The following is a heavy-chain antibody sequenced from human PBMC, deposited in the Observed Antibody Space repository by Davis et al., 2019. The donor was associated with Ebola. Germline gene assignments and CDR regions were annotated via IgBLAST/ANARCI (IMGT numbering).Heavy chain of an antibody. CDR1: GYTFTSYG. J-gene: IGHJ4*02. V-gene: IGHV1-18*04. CDR3: ARDLLIRTAGAILDY. D-gene: IGHD4/OR15-4a*01. Sequence: ASVKVSCKASGYTFTSYGISWVRQAPGQGLEWMGWISAYNGNTNYAQKLQGRVTMTTDTSTSTAYMELRSLRSDDTAVYYCARDLLIRTAGAILDYWGQGTLVTASS. CDR2: ISAYNGNT.